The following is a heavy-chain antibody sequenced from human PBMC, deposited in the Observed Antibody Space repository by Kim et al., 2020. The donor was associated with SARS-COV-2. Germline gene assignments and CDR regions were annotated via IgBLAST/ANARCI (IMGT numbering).Heavy chain of an antibody. CDR3: ARSGAAGWFDP. CDR1: GYTFTGYY. CDR2: INPNSGGT. J-gene: IGHJ5*02. Sequence: ASVKVSCKASGYTFTGYYMHWVRQAPGQGREWMGRINPNSGGTNYAQKFQGRVTMTRDTTISTAYMELSRLRSDDTAVYYCARSGAAGWFDPWGQGTLVTVSS. V-gene: IGHV1-2*06. D-gene: IGHD6-13*01.